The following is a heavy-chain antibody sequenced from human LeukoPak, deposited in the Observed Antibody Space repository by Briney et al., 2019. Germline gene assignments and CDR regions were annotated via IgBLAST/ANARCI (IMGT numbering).Heavy chain of an antibody. V-gene: IGHV3-48*03. CDR1: GFTFSSYE. CDR3: ARSSPPNIAVASSKDSYYYYGMDV. D-gene: IGHD6-19*01. CDR2: ISSSGSTI. J-gene: IGHJ6*02. Sequence: PGGSLRLSCAASGFTFSSYEMNWVRQAPGKGLEWVSYISSSGSTIYYADSVKGRFTISGDNAKNSLYLQMNSLRAEDTAVYYCARSSPPNIAVASSKDSYYYYGMDVWGQGTTVTVSS.